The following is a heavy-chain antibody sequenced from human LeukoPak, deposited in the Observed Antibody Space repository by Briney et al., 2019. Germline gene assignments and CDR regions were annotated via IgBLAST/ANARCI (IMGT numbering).Heavy chain of an antibody. J-gene: IGHJ4*02. CDR1: GFTFSNYG. D-gene: IGHD2-15*01. Sequence: GGSLRLSCAWSGFTFSNYGMNWVRQAPGKGLEWVAVIWYDGSNKYYADSVKGRFTISRDNSENTVYLQMNSLRAEDTAVYYCARLGSKWSFDYWGQGTLVTVSS. CDR2: IWYDGSNK. CDR3: ARLGSKWSFDY. V-gene: IGHV3-33*01.